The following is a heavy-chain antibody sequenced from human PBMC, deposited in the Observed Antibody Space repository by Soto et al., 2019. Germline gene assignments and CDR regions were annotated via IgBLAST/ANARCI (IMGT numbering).Heavy chain of an antibody. CDR1: GYTFTSYA. Sequence: QVQLVQSGAEVKKPGASVKVSCKASGYTFTSYAMHWVRQAPGQRLEWMGWINAGNGNTKYSQKFQGRVTITRDTSASTADMELRSLRSEDTSVYDCARDLGYIYVTNWFDPLGQGNLVTVSS. CDR3: ARDLGYIYVTNWFDP. D-gene: IGHD5-18*01. V-gene: IGHV1-3*01. J-gene: IGHJ5*02. CDR2: INAGNGNT.